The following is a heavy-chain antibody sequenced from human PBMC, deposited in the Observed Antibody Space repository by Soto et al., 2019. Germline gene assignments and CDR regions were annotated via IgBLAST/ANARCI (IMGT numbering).Heavy chain of an antibody. CDR3: ARYSRPYGMDV. CDR2: TRNKANSYTT. J-gene: IGHJ6*02. V-gene: IGHV3-72*01. CDR1: GFTFSDHY. Sequence: GGSLRLSCAASGFTFSDHYMDWVRQAPGKGLEWVGRTRNKANSYTTEYAASVKGRFTISRDDSKNSLYLQMNSLKTEDTAVYYCARYSRPYGMDVWGQGTTVTVSS. D-gene: IGHD1-1*01.